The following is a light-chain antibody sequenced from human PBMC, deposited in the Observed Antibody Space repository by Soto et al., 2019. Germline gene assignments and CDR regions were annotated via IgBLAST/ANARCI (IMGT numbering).Light chain of an antibody. V-gene: IGKV3-15*01. J-gene: IGKJ5*01. CDR3: QQYYNWTRT. Sequence: IVLTLSPGTLSLSPGERATLSFSSSQSVSRRYLDWYQKKPGKAPRLLFYGASTGATGLPARLSGSGYGTELTITINSMKDEDCEVYYCQQYYNWTRTFGHGTRLEIK. CDR1: QSVSRRY. CDR2: GAS.